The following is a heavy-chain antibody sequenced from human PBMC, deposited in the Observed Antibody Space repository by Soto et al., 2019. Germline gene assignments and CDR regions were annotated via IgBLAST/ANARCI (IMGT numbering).Heavy chain of an antibody. J-gene: IGHJ4*02. CDR2: ISGSGGST. D-gene: IGHD4-4*01. CDR3: AKHLRTTVTTWVDY. CDR1: GFTFSSYA. V-gene: IGHV3-23*01. Sequence: LRLSCAASGFTFSSYAMSWVRQAPGKGLEWVSAISGSGGSTYYADSVKGRFTISRDNSKNTLYLQMNSLRAEDTAVYYCAKHLRTTVTTWVDYWGQGTLVTVSS.